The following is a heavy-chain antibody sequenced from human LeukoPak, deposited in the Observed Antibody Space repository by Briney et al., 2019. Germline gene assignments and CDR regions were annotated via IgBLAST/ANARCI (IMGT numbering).Heavy chain of an antibody. Sequence: PGGSLRLSCASSGFSFSGYAMIWVRQAPGKGLELVSTISGSGASTFYADSVRGRFITSKDIPSNIVYLQMNSLRAADTAVYYCAKGSRGYTNYYFDYWGQGTLVTVSS. CDR3: AKGSRGYTNYYFDY. CDR2: ISGSGAST. D-gene: IGHD2-2*02. CDR1: GFSFSGYA. J-gene: IGHJ4*02. V-gene: IGHV3-23*01.